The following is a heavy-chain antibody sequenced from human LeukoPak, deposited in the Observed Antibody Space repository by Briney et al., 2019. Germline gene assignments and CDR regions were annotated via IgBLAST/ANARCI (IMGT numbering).Heavy chain of an antibody. CDR3: ARDEDFWSGSDWFDP. V-gene: IGHV1-18*01. CDR2: ISAYNGNT. Sequence: ASVKVSCKASGGTFSSYAISWVRQAPGQGLEWMGWISAYNGNTNYAQKLQGRVTMTTDTSTSTAYMELRSLRSDDTAVYYCARDEDFWSGSDWFDPWGQGTLVTVSS. J-gene: IGHJ5*02. D-gene: IGHD3-3*01. CDR1: GGTFSSYA.